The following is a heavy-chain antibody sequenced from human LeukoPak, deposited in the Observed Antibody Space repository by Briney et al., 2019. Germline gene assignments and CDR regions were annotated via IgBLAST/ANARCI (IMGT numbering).Heavy chain of an antibody. J-gene: IGHJ4*02. D-gene: IGHD2-21*02. V-gene: IGHV3-15*01. Sequence: GGSLRLSCAASGFTFSSAWMSWVRQAPGKGLEWVGRIKSETDGGTTDYAAPVKGRFTISRDDSKNTLYLQMNSLKTEDTAVYYCTTEVIVVVTATDDYWGQGTLVTVSS. CDR2: IKSETDGGTT. CDR1: GFTFSSAW. CDR3: TTEVIVVVTATDDY.